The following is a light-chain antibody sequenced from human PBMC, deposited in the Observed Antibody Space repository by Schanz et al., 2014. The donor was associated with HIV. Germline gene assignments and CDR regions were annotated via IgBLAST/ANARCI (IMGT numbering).Light chain of an antibody. Sequence: EIVLTQSPGSLSLSPGGRATLSCGASQRLSSSYLAWYQQKRDQPPRLVIYATSTRAAGIPDRFSGTGSGTDFTLTISRLEPEDFAIYYCQQYSTYPYTFGQGTTLDLK. CDR1: QRLSSSY. J-gene: IGKJ2*01. CDR2: ATS. CDR3: QQYSTYPYT. V-gene: IGKV3-20*01.